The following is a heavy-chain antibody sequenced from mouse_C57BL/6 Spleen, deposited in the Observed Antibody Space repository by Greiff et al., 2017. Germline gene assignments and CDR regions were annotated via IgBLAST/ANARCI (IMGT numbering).Heavy chain of an antibody. D-gene: IGHD2-5*01. CDR2: IHPNSGST. J-gene: IGHJ1*03. V-gene: IGHV1-64*01. CDR3: ARSGYSNYGYFDV. Sequence: VQLQQPGAELVKPGASVKLSCKASGYTFTSYWMHWVKQRPGQGLEWIGMIHPNSGSTNYNEKFKSKATLTVDKSSSTAYMQRSSLTSEDSAVYYCARSGYSNYGYFDVWGTGTTVTVSS. CDR1: GYTFTSYW.